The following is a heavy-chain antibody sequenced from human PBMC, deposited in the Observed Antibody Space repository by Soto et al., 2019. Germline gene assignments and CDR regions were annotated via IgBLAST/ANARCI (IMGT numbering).Heavy chain of an antibody. CDR1: GYTFTSYY. CDR3: ARGTIAVAGTGWFDP. Sequence: ASVKVSCKASGYTFTSYYMHWVRQAPGQGLEWMGIINPSGGSTSYAQKFQGRVTMTRDTSTSTVYMELSSLRSEDTAVYYCARGTIAVAGTGWFDPWGQGTRVTVSS. CDR2: INPSGGST. J-gene: IGHJ5*02. V-gene: IGHV1-46*03. D-gene: IGHD6-19*01.